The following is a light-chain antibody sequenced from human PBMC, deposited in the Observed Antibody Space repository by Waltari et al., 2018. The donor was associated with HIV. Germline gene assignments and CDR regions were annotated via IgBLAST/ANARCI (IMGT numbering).Light chain of an antibody. CDR3: HQRSSWPPGA. V-gene: IGKV3-11*01. J-gene: IGKJ4*01. Sequence: DIVLTQSPATLSLSPVERATLSCLASQSVSSYLAWYQQKPGQPPRLLIYDASNRATGIPARFSGGGSVTDFTLTISSLEPEDFAVYYCHQRSSWPPGAFGGGTKVELK. CDR1: QSVSSY. CDR2: DAS.